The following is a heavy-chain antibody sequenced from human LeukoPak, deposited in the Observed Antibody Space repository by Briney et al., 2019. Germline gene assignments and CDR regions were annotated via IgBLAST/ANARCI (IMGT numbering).Heavy chain of an antibody. CDR3: ARVANYGGNAGEAYGMDV. J-gene: IGHJ6*02. CDR2: IYSGGST. Sequence: GGSLRLSCAASGFTFSSCGMNWVRQAPGKGLEWVSVIYSGGSTYYADSVKGRFTISRDNSKNTLYLQMNSLRAEDTAVYYCARVANYGGNAGEAYGMDVWGQGTTVTVSS. V-gene: IGHV3-53*01. CDR1: GFTFSSCG. D-gene: IGHD4-23*01.